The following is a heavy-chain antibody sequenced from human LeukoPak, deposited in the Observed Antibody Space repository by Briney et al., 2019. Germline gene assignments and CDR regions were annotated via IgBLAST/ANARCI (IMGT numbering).Heavy chain of an antibody. CDR3: ARDGYGGNSYFDY. D-gene: IGHD4-23*01. J-gene: IGHJ4*02. V-gene: IGHV3-53*01. CDR1: AFTVSSNY. Sequence: GGSLRLSCAASAFTVSSNYMSWVRQAPGKGLEWVSVIYSGGSTYYADSVKGRFTISRDNSKNTLYLQMNSLRAEDTAVYYCARDGYGGNSYFDYWGQGTLVTVSS. CDR2: IYSGGST.